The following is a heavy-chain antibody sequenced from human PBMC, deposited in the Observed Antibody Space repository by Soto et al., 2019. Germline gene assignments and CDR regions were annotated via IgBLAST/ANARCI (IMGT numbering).Heavy chain of an antibody. D-gene: IGHD2-15*01. CDR2: ISSSSSYI. V-gene: IGHV3-21*01. CDR3: ARDLHEHIVVVVAATGYFDL. J-gene: IGHJ2*01. Sequence: EVQLVESGGGLVKPGGSLRLSCAASGFTFSSYSMNWVRQAPGKGLEWVSSISSSSSYIYYADSVKGRFTISRDNAKNSLYLQMNSLRAEDTAVYYCARDLHEHIVVVVAATGYFDLWGRGTLVTVSS. CDR1: GFTFSSYS.